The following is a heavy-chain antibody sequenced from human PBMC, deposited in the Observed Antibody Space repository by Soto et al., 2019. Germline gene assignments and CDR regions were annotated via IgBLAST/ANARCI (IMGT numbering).Heavy chain of an antibody. J-gene: IGHJ6*02. Sequence: PGGSLRLSCAPSGFTFSSNEMNWVRQAPGKGLEWVSYISVSGSMRFYADAVRGRFTISRDNTKNMLYLQMNSLRVEDTALYYCATAGLTGAVWGQGTTVTVSS. V-gene: IGHV3-48*03. CDR3: ATAGLTGAV. D-gene: IGHD3-9*01. CDR2: ISVSGSMR. CDR1: GFTFSSNE.